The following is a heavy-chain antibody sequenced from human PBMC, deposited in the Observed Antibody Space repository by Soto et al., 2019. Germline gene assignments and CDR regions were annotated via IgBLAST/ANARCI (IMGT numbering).Heavy chain of an antibody. CDR2: IYYSWST. V-gene: IGHV4-59*01. D-gene: IGHD3-22*01. CDR1: GDSIRSYY. J-gene: IGHJ4*02. CDR3: AREKYFSDSSGHYQGGLLDC. Sequence: SETLSLTCTVSGDSIRSYYWSWIRQPPGKGLEWIGYIYYSWSTNYNPSLRSRVTISADTPKNQFSLKLSSVHAADPAVYYCAREKYFSDSSGHYQGGLLDCWGQGTPVTISS.